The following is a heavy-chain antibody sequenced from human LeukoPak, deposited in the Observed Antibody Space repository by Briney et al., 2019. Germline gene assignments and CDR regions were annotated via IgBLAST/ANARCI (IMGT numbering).Heavy chain of an antibody. V-gene: IGHV1-8*01. CDR1: GYTFTSYD. CDR3: AIVVVVDDAFDI. CDR2: MNPNSGNT. D-gene: IGHD2-21*01. Sequence: ASVKVSCKASGYTFTSYDINWVRQATGQGLEWMGWMNPNSGNTGYAQKFQGRVTMTRNTSISTAYMELSSLRSEDTAVYYCAIVVVVDDAFDIWGQGTMVTVSS. J-gene: IGHJ3*02.